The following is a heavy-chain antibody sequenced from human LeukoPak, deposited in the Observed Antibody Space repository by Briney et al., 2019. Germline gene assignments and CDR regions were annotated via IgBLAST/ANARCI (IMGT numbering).Heavy chain of an antibody. Sequence: PGGSLRLSCAASGFTFDDYGMSWVRQAPGKGLEWVSGINWNGGSTGYADSVKGRFTISRDNAKNSLYLQMNSLRAEDTALYYCARVDNIVVVPAASYYFDYWGRGTLVTVSS. D-gene: IGHD2-2*01. CDR3: ARVDNIVVVPAASYYFDY. CDR1: GFTFDDYG. V-gene: IGHV3-20*04. J-gene: IGHJ4*02. CDR2: INWNGGST.